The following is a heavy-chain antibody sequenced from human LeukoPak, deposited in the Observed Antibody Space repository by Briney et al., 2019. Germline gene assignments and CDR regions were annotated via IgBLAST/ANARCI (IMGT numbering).Heavy chain of an antibody. J-gene: IGHJ5*02. V-gene: IGHV5-51*01. CDR1: GYSFTSYW. Sequence: AESLKISCKGSGYSFTSYWIGWLRQMPGKSLEWTGIIYRGDSDTRYSPSFQGQVTISADKSISTAYLQWSSLKASDTAMYYCARHGSSLSFWALDPWGQGTLVTVSS. CDR2: IYRGDSDT. CDR3: ARHGSSLSFWALDP. D-gene: IGHD3-16*02.